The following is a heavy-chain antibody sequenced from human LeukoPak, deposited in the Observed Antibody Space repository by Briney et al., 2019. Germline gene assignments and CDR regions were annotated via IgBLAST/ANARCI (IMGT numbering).Heavy chain of an antibody. Sequence: ASVKVSCKASEYTFTSYDINWVRQATGQGLEWIGWMNPNSGNTGYAQKFQGRVTMTRDTSISTAYMELSSLTSEDTAVYFCARGLRGDIVVVPAAFYYMDVWGKGTTVTVSS. CDR1: EYTFTSYD. CDR3: ARGLRGDIVVVPAAFYYMDV. J-gene: IGHJ6*03. D-gene: IGHD2-2*01. V-gene: IGHV1-8*01. CDR2: MNPNSGNT.